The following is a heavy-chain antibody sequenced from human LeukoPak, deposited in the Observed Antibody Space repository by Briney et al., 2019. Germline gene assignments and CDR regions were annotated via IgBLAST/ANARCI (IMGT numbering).Heavy chain of an antibody. Sequence: PGGSLRLSCAASGFTVSNNYMSWVRQAPGKGLDWVSAIFGSGATYYADSVRGRFTISRDNSKNTLYLQMNNLRAEDTALYYCAKGRGPAATHPDYWGQGTLVTVSS. CDR1: GFTVSNNY. J-gene: IGHJ4*02. V-gene: IGHV3-23*01. D-gene: IGHD6-25*01. CDR3: AKGRGPAATHPDY. CDR2: IFGSGAT.